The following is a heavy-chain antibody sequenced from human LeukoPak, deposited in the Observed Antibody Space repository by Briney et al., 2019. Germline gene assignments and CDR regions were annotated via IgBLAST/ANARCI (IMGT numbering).Heavy chain of an antibody. Sequence: GGSLRLSCAASGFTFSSYGMTWVRQAPGKGLEWVSGVSGSGGSTKHADSVKGRFNSLRAEDTAVYYCAKDAMTYYYGSGSYYPDDAFDIWGQGTMVTVSS. CDR1: GFTFSSYG. V-gene: IGHV3-23*01. J-gene: IGHJ3*02. D-gene: IGHD3-10*01. CDR3: PDDAFDI. CDR2: VSGSGGST.